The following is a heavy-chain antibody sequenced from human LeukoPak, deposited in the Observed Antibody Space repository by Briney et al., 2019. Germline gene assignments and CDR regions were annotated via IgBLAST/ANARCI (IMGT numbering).Heavy chain of an antibody. J-gene: IGHJ4*02. CDR3: ARPQCSGGSCYSAFDY. D-gene: IGHD2-15*01. V-gene: IGHV5-51*01. CDR2: IYPGDSDT. Sequence: GESLKISCKGSGYSFTSYWIGWVRQMPGKGLEWIGIIYPGDSDTRYSPSFQGQVTISADKSISTAYLQWSSLKASDTAMYYCARPQCSGGSCYSAFDYWGQGTLVTVSS. CDR1: GYSFTSYW.